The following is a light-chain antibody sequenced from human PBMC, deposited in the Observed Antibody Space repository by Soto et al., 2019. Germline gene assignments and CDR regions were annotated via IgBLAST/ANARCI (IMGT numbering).Light chain of an antibody. CDR3: QQNNKGPWVN. CDR1: QTNSND. Sequence: EVVMTQSPATVSVSPGEGVTLSCRASQTNSNDLAWDQQKPGQASMIVIYGASTRATGVPARFSGSGFGTEFTLTICSLQSEDFGFYYSQQNNKGPWVNVGGGTKVDIK. CDR2: GAS. V-gene: IGKV3-15*01. J-gene: IGKJ4*01.